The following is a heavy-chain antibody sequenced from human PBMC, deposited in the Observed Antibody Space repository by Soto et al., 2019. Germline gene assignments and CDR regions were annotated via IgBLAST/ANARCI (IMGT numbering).Heavy chain of an antibody. Sequence: QVQLVQSGAEVKKPGSSVKVSCKASGGTFSSYAFSWVRQAPGQGLEWMGGIFPIFGTANYAQNFQGRVTITADESTSTSYMELSSRRSEDAAVYYCALPRCVDTEMVQGYYFDYWGQGTLVTVSS. CDR2: IFPIFGTA. V-gene: IGHV1-69*01. CDR3: ALPRCVDTEMVQGYYFDY. D-gene: IGHD5-18*01. J-gene: IGHJ4*02. CDR1: GGTFSSYA.